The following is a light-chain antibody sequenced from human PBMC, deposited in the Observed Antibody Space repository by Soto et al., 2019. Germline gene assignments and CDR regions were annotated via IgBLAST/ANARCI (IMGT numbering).Light chain of an antibody. J-gene: IGLJ3*02. CDR2: DVT. Sequence: QSALTQPRSVSGSPGQSVTISCTGTSSDVGGYNYVSWYQQHPGKAPKLMIYDVTKWPSGVPDRFSGSKSGKTASLTISGLRAEDEADYYCCSYAGSYVVFGGGTKLTVL. V-gene: IGLV2-11*01. CDR3: CSYAGSYVV. CDR1: SSDVGGYNY.